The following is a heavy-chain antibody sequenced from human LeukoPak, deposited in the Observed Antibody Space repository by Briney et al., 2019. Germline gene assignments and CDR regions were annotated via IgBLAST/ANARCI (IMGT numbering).Heavy chain of an antibody. V-gene: IGHV3-66*04. CDR3: VRRQGYLGSQLDY. CDR1: GFSVSSNY. Sequence: PGGSLRLSCAASGFSVSSNYMSWVRQPPGKGLEWVSFIYSGGSTYYADSVRGRFTISRDKSKNTLYLQMNSLRVEDTAVYYCVRRQGYLGSQLDYWGQGTLVTISS. J-gene: IGHJ4*02. CDR2: IYSGGST. D-gene: IGHD2-15*01.